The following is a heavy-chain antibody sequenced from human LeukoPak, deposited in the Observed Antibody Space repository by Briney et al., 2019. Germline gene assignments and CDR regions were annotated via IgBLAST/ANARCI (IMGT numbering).Heavy chain of an antibody. CDR1: RITFSSNW. D-gene: IGHD3-22*01. V-gene: IGHV3-23*01. Sequence: GGSLRLSCAVSRITFSSNWMNGVRQAPGKGLECVSAINCSGGSTYHAHSVKGRLTISRDHSKNTLDPQMNSRRPEDSAVYYCENSHYDSSGYLSNWGQGTLVTVSS. J-gene: IGHJ4*02. CDR2: INCSGGST. CDR3: ENSHYDSSGYLSN.